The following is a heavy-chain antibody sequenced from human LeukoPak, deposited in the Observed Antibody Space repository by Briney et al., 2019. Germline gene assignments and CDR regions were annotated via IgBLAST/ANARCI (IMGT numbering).Heavy chain of an antibody. J-gene: IGHJ4*02. D-gene: IGHD3-22*01. Sequence: GGSLRLSCAASGFTVSNNYMSWVRQAPGKGLEWVSVIYSGGSTYSTDSVKGRFTISRDSSKHTLYLQMNSLRAEDTAVYYCATVIDNSGSLGFWGQGTLVTVSS. V-gene: IGHV3-53*01. CDR2: IYSGGST. CDR3: ATVIDNSGSLGF. CDR1: GFTVSNNY.